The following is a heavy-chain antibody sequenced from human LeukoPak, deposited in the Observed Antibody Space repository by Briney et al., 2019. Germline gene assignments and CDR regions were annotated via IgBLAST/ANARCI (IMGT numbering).Heavy chain of an antibody. Sequence: GRSLRLSCAASGFTFDDYAMHWVRQAPGKGLEWVSGISWNIGSIGYADSVKGRFTISRDNAKNSLYLQMNSLRAEDTALYYCAKAGPFYDSSANSAFDIWGQGTMVTVSS. V-gene: IGHV3-9*01. D-gene: IGHD3-22*01. CDR2: ISWNIGSI. J-gene: IGHJ3*02. CDR3: AKAGPFYDSSANSAFDI. CDR1: GFTFDDYA.